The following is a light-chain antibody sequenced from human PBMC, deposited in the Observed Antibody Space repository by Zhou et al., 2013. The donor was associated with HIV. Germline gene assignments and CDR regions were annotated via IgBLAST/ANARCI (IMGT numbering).Light chain of an antibody. CDR3: QKYNSGGLT. V-gene: IGKV1-27*01. J-gene: IGKJ4*01. CDR2: GAS. Sequence: DIQMTQSPSSVSASVGDRVTITCRASQGIGSWLAWYQQKPGKVPKVLIYGASTLQSGVPSRFSGSGSGTDFTLTISSLQPEDVATYYCQKYNSGGLTFGGGTKVEIK. CDR1: QGIGSW.